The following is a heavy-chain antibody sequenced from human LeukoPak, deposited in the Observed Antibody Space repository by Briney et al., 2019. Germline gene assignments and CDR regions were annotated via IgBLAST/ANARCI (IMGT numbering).Heavy chain of an antibody. V-gene: IGHV1-2*02. CDR3: ARDKGGRGRPFDY. Sequence: ASVKVSCKASGDTFTGYYMHWVRQAPGQGLEWMGWINPNSGGTNYAQNFQGRVTMTRDTSISTAYIELSRLRSDDTAVYYCARDKGGRGRPFDYWGQGTLVTVFS. CDR1: GDTFTGYY. D-gene: IGHD3-16*01. J-gene: IGHJ4*02. CDR2: INPNSGGT.